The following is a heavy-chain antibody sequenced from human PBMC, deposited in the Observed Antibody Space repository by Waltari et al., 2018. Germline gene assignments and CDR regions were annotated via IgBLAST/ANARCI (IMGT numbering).Heavy chain of an antibody. D-gene: IGHD2-2*01. J-gene: IGHJ6*03. CDR1: GFTFSTSS. V-gene: IGHV3-23*04. Sequence: DVQVVESGGGLVQPGGSLRLSCVASGFTFSTSSMTWVRQAPGKGLDWVAEMLGNGDSDFYADSVKCRFTISRDNSKNTLFLQMNNLRVDDTATYYCARNAPNYYYYMDVWGKGTTVTVSS. CDR3: ARNAPNYYYYMDV. CDR2: MLGNGDSD.